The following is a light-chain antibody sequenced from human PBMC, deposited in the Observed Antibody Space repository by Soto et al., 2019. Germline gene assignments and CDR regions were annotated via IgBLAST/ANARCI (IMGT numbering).Light chain of an antibody. CDR1: ESVRSSY. Sequence: EIVLTQSPGILSLSPGERATLSCRASESVRSSYLAWYQQKPGQAPRLLIYDASTRATGTPDRFSGSGSGTDFNLTISSLEPNDFAIYYCQQYGGSRPITFGQGTRLDIK. V-gene: IGKV3-20*01. CDR2: DAS. CDR3: QQYGGSRPIT. J-gene: IGKJ5*01.